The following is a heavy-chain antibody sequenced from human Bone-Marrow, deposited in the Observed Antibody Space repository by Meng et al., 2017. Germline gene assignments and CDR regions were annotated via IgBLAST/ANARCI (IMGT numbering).Heavy chain of an antibody. Sequence: QVQFVQSGAEVTKPGASVKASCKASGYTFTYYGITWVRQAPGQGLEWMGWVSGYNGNTNYAHNYQGRLTMTTDTSTNTAYMELRSLRSDDTAVYYCARSTYFGSESHKNFDFWGQGTLVTVSS. CDR1: GYTFTYYG. V-gene: IGHV1-18*01. J-gene: IGHJ4*02. D-gene: IGHD3-10*01. CDR2: VSGYNGNT. CDR3: ARSTYFGSESHKNFDF.